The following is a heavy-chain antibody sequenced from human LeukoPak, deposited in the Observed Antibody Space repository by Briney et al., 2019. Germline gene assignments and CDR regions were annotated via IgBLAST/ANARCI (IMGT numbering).Heavy chain of an antibody. CDR1: GFNFTNFW. CDR3: ARQGLPPLLATISHCSGGSCYGYELDP. D-gene: IGHD2-15*01. Sequence: HGESLKISCQASGFNFTNFWIAWVRQMPGKGLEWMGVIYPKDSTTKYNPSVQGQVTISADKSISTAYLQWSSLKASDTAMYYCARQGLPPLLATISHCSGGSCYGYELDPWGQGTLVTVSS. J-gene: IGHJ5*02. CDR2: IYPKDSTT. V-gene: IGHV5-51*01.